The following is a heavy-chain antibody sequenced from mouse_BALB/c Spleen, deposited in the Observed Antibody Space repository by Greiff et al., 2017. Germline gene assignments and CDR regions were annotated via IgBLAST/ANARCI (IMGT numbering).Heavy chain of an antibody. J-gene: IGHJ4*01. CDR1: GFTFSSFG. Sequence: DVKLVESGGGLVQPGGSRKLSCAASGFTFSSFGMHWVRQAPVKGLEWVAYISSGSSTIYYADTVKGRFTISRDNPKNTLFLQMTSLRSEDTAMYYCAREGSYAMDYWGQGTSVTVSA. V-gene: IGHV5-17*02. CDR2: ISSGSSTI. CDR3: AREGSYAMDY.